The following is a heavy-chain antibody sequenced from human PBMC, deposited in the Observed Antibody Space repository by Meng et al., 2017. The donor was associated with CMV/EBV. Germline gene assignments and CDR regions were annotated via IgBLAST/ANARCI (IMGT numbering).Heavy chain of an antibody. CDR3: ARVGYSSSSY. D-gene: IGHD6-13*01. V-gene: IGHV3-48*03. CDR2: ISSSGSTI. J-gene: IGHJ4*02. Sequence: GGSLRLSCAASGFTFSSYEMNWVRQAPGKGLEWVSYISSSGSTIYYADSVKGRFTISRDNAKNSLYLQMNSLRAEDTAVYYCARVGYSSSSYWGQGPLVTVSS. CDR1: GFTFSSYE.